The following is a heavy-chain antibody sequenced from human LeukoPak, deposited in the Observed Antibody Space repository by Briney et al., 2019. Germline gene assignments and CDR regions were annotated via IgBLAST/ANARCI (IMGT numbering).Heavy chain of an antibody. J-gene: IGHJ6*02. CDR1: GFTFSNAW. Sequence: KPGGSLRLSCAASGFTFSNAWMSWVRQAPAKGLEWVGRIKSKTDGGTTDYAAPVKGRFTISRDDSKNTLYLQMNSLKTEDTAVYYSTTVAAGYCYGMDVWGQGTTVTVSS. V-gene: IGHV3-15*01. CDR3: TTVAAGYCYGMDV. D-gene: IGHD6-13*01. CDR2: IKSKTDGGTT.